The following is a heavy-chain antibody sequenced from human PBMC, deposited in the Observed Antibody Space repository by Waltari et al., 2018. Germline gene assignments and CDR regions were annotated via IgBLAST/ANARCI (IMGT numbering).Heavy chain of an antibody. CDR3: ASPPPSSSQSSPFDY. V-gene: IGHV1-69*13. Sequence: QVQLVQSGAAVKKPGSSVKVSCKASGGTFSSYAIHWVRPAPGQGLEWMGGIIPIFGTANYAQKFQGRVTITADESTSTAYMELSSLRSEDTAVYYCASPPPSSSQSSPFDYWGQGTLVTVSS. CDR1: GGTFSSYA. J-gene: IGHJ4*02. D-gene: IGHD6-6*01. CDR2: IIPIFGTA.